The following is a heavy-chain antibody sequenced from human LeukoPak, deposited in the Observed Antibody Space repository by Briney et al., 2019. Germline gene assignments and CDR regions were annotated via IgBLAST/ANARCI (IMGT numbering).Heavy chain of an antibody. J-gene: IGHJ5*02. Sequence: GRSLRLSCAASGFTFSSYAMHWVRQAPGKGLEWVAVISYDGSNKYYADSVKGRFTISRDNSKNTLYLQMNSLRAEDTAVYYCARGPRGGHNWFDPWGQGTLVTVSS. D-gene: IGHD3-10*01. CDR3: ARGPRGGHNWFDP. CDR1: GFTFSSYA. CDR2: ISYDGSNK. V-gene: IGHV3-30-3*01.